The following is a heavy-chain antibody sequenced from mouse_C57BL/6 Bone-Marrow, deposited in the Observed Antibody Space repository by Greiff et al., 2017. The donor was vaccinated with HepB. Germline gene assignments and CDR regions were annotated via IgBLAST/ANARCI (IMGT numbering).Heavy chain of an antibody. Sequence: VKLMESGAELVRPGASVTLSCKASGYTFTDYEMHWVKQTPVHGLEWIGAIDPETGGTAYNQKFKGKAILTADKSSSTAYMELRSLTSEDSAVYYCTRGGGYPWFAYWGQGTLVTVSA. CDR2: IDPETGGT. CDR3: TRGGGYPWFAY. V-gene: IGHV1-15*01. D-gene: IGHD2-2*01. J-gene: IGHJ3*01. CDR1: GYTFTDYE.